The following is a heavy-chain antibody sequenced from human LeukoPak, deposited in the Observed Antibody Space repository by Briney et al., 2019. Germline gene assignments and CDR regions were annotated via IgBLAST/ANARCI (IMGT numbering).Heavy chain of an antibody. CDR1: GGSISSYY. J-gene: IGHJ4*02. Sequence: PSETLSLTCTVSGGSISSYYWSWTRQPPGKGLEWIGYIYYSGSTNYNPSLKSRVTISVDTSKNQFSLKLSSVTAADTAVYYCARDIGVAAAGYFDYWGQGTLVTVSS. V-gene: IGHV4-59*01. CDR2: IYYSGST. D-gene: IGHD6-13*01. CDR3: ARDIGVAAAGYFDY.